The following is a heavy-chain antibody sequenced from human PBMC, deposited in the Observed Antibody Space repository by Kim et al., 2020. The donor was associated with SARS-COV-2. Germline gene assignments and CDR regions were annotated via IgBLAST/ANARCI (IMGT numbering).Heavy chain of an antibody. Sequence: ADTGEGRFTNSRDNSKNTLTLHMSSLGAEDTAVYYCAKINGSPYAFDIWGQGTMVTVSS. V-gene: IGHV3-33*03. CDR3: AKINGSPYAFDI. D-gene: IGHD1-26*01. J-gene: IGHJ3*02.